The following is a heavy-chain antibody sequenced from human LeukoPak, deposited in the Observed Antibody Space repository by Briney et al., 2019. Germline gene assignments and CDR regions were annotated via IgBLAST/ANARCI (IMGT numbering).Heavy chain of an antibody. CDR2: IYYSGST. CDR1: GGSISSYY. J-gene: IGHJ3*02. V-gene: IGHV4-59*01. Sequence: SETLSLTCTVSGGSISSYYWSWIRQPPGKGLEWIGYIYYSGSTNYNPSLKSRVTISVDTSKNQFSLKLSSVTAADTAAYYCATQSGEDYDILTGSPDDAFDIWGQGTMVTVSS. CDR3: ATQSGEDYDILTGSPDDAFDI. D-gene: IGHD3-9*01.